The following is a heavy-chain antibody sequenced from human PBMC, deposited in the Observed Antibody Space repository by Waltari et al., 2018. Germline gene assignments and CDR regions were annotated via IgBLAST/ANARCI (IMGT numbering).Heavy chain of an antibody. Sequence: QVQLVQSGAEVKKPGSSLKVSCKASGGTFSSYAITWVRQAPGQGLEWMGRIIPILGIANYAQKFQGRVTITADKSTSTAYMELSSLRSEDTAVYYCANYDSSGYYYGWGQGTLVTVSS. CDR3: ANYDSSGYYYG. CDR2: IIPILGIA. D-gene: IGHD3-22*01. CDR1: GGTFSSYA. V-gene: IGHV1-69*04. J-gene: IGHJ4*02.